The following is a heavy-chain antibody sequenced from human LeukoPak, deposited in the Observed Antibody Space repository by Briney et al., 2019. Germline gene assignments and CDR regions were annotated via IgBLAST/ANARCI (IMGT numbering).Heavy chain of an antibody. Sequence: SETLSLTCTVSGGSISRGSYYWRWIRQPAGKWLEWIGRIYTSGSTNYNPSLRSRVTISVDTSKNQFSLRLSSVTAADTAVYYCARDTYYYDSSGYPVGYFDYWGQGTLVTVSS. CDR1: GGSISRGSYY. J-gene: IGHJ4*02. CDR2: IYTSGST. D-gene: IGHD3-22*01. V-gene: IGHV4-61*02. CDR3: ARDTYYYDSSGYPVGYFDY.